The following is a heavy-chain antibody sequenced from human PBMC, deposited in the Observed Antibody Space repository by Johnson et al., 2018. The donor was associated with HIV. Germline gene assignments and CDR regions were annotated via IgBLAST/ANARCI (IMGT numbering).Heavy chain of an antibody. CDR1: GFTFSSYG. CDR3: ARAAGVNVVVEDFDL. D-gene: IGHD2-15*01. Sequence: QVQLVESGGGVVQPGRSLRLSCAASGFTFSSYGMHWVRQAPGKGLEWVAFIRYDGSNKYYADSVKGRFTISRDNSKNTLYLQMNSLRAEDTAVYYCARAAGVNVVVEDFDLWGQGTMVTVSS. V-gene: IGHV3-30*02. J-gene: IGHJ3*01. CDR2: IRYDGSNK.